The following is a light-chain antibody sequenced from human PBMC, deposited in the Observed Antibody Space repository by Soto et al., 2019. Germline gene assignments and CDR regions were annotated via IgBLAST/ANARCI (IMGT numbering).Light chain of an antibody. J-gene: IGLJ2*01. CDR3: AAWDDSLNGVL. V-gene: IGLV1-44*01. CDR2: SDS. CDR1: SSNIGGNT. Sequence: QSVLTQPPSASGTPGQRVTISCPGSSSNIGGNTVNWYQQLPGTAPKLLIYSDSQRPSGVPDRFSGSKSGTSASLALSGLQPDDEADYYCAAWDDSLNGVLFGGGTKLTVL.